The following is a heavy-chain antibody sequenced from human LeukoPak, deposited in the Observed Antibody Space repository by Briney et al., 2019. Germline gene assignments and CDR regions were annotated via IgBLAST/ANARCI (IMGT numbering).Heavy chain of an antibody. CDR3: ARREVWGGYRG. D-gene: IGHD3-16*02. J-gene: IGHJ4*02. V-gene: IGHV4-59*05. Sequence: SETLSLTCTVSGGTISSYYWNWIRQPPGKGLEWIGSIYYSGSTYYNPSLKSRVTISVDTSKNQFSLKLSSVTAADTAVYYCARREVWGGYRGWGQGTLVTVSS. CDR1: GGTISSYY. CDR2: IYYSGST.